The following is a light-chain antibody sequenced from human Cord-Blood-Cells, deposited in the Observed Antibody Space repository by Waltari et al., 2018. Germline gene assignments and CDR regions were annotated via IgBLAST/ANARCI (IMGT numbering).Light chain of an antibody. V-gene: IGLV4-69*01. J-gene: IGLJ1*01. CDR2: LNSDGSG. CDR3: QTWGTGIRV. CDR1: SGHSSYA. Sequence: QLVLTQSPSASASLGASVKLTCTLSSGHSSYAIAWHQQQPEKGPRYLMKLNSDGSGSKGDGIPDRFAGSSSGAERYLTISSLQSEDEADYYCQTWGTGIRVFGTGTKVTVL.